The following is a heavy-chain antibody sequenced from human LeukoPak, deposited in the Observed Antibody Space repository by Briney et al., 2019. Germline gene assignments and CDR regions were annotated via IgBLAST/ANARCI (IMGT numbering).Heavy chain of an antibody. V-gene: IGHV3-30*03. D-gene: IGHD6-13*01. CDR3: ARERRAAGAFDI. CDR1: EFTFSSYS. J-gene: IGHJ3*02. CDR2: ISYDGSNK. Sequence: GGSLRLSCAASEFTFSSYSMNWVRQAPGKGLEWVAVISYDGSNKYYADSVKGRFTISRDNSKNTLYLQMNSLRAEDTAVYYCARERRAAGAFDIWGQGTMVTVSS.